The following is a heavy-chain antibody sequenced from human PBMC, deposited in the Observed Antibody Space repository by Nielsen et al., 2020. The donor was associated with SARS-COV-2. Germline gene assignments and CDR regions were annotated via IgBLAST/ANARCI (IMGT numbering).Heavy chain of an antibody. Sequence: SVKVSCKASGGTFSSYAISWVRQATGQGLEWMGRIIPILGIANYAQKFQGRVTITADKSTSTAYMELSSLRSEDTAVYYCARDPPYYLSTENWFDPWGQGTLVTVSS. D-gene: IGHD3-16*01. CDR3: ARDPPYYLSTENWFDP. V-gene: IGHV1-69*04. J-gene: IGHJ5*02. CDR1: GGTFSSYA. CDR2: IIPILGIA.